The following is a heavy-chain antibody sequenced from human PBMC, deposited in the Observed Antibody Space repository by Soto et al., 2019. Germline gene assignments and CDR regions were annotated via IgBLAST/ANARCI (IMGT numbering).Heavy chain of an antibody. Sequence: QVQLVQSGAEVKKPGASVKVSCKASGYTFTGNYMHWVRQATGQGLEWMGWINPNSGGTNYAQKFHGRVTVSRDTSISTAYMELSRLRSDDTSVYYFARDGDSSSPFDICGQGTMVTVSS. CDR1: GYTFTGNY. J-gene: IGHJ3*02. CDR3: ARDGDSSSPFDI. D-gene: IGHD6-6*01. CDR2: INPNSGGT. V-gene: IGHV1-2*02.